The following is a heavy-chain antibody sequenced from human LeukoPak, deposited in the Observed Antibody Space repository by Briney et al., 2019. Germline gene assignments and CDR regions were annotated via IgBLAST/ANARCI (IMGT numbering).Heavy chain of an antibody. V-gene: IGHV4-38-2*01. J-gene: IGHJ4*02. CDR1: GYSISRGYY. CDR2: IYHSGIT. D-gene: IGHD3-3*01. CDR3: ARGITIFGVATIYYFDY. Sequence: KSSETLSLTCAVSGYSISRGYYWGWIRQPPGKGLEWIGSIYHSGITSYNPSLKSRVTISVDTSKNQLSLKLTSVTAADTAVYYCARGITIFGVATIYYFDYWGQGSLVTVSS.